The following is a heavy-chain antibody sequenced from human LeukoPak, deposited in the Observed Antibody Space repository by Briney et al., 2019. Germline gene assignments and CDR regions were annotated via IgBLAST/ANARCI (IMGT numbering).Heavy chain of an antibody. J-gene: IGHJ6*03. V-gene: IGHV3-7*01. CDR3: ARDEIVATTKANYYYYMDV. Sequence: GGSLRLSCAASGFTFDDYGMGWVRQAPGKGLEWVANIKQDGSEKYYVDSVKGRFTISRDNAKNSLYLQMNSLRAEDTAVYYCARDEIVATTKANYYYYMDVWGKGTTVTISS. D-gene: IGHD5-12*01. CDR1: GFTFDDYG. CDR2: IKQDGSEK.